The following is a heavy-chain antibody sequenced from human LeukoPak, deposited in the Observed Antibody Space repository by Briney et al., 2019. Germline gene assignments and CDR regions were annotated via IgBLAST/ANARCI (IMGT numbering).Heavy chain of an antibody. CDR3: AKDLTPRRYYDSSGYYYDAFDI. V-gene: IGHV3-23*01. D-gene: IGHD3-22*01. J-gene: IGHJ3*02. Sequence: PGGSLRLSCVASGFTFSRYSMNWVRQAPGKGLEWISAISGSGGSTYYADSVKGRFTISRDNSKNTLYLQMNSLRAEDTAVYYCAKDLTPRRYYDSSGYYYDAFDIWGQGTMVTVSS. CDR2: ISGSGGST. CDR1: GFTFSRYS.